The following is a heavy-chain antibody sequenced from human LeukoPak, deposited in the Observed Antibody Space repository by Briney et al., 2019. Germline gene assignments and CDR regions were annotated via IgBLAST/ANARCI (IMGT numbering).Heavy chain of an antibody. CDR1: GFIFSIYS. J-gene: IGHJ4*02. Sequence: PGGSLRLSCAASGFIFSIYSINWVRRAPGKGLEWVSYISSSTTIYYADSVKGRFIISRGNVKHSLYLQMNSLRAEDTAVYYCAREGNSGIMDYWGQGTLVTVSS. D-gene: IGHD1-26*01. CDR3: AREGNSGIMDY. V-gene: IGHV3-48*01. CDR2: ISSSTTI.